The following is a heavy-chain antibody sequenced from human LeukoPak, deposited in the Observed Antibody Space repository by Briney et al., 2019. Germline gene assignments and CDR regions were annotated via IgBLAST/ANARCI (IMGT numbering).Heavy chain of an antibody. D-gene: IGHD2-2*01. V-gene: IGHV1-18*01. CDR2: ISANNGNT. Sequence: ASVKVSCKASGYTFSSYGISWVRQAPGQGLERMGWISANNGNTYYAQNLQGRVTMTTDTSTSTAYMELRSLRSDDTAVYYCARDRQSCSSSSCLVDSWGQGTLVTVSS. J-gene: IGHJ4*02. CDR3: ARDRQSCSSSSCLVDS. CDR1: GYTFSSYG.